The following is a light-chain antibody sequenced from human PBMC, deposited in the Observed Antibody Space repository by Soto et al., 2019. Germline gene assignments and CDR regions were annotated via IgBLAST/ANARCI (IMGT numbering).Light chain of an antibody. J-gene: IGKJ2*01. V-gene: IGKV3-15*01. CDR2: GAS. CDR3: QEYNNWPPMNT. CDR1: QSVSSN. Sequence: EIVMTQSPATLSASPWERATLSCTASQSVSSNLAWYQQKPGQAPRLLIYGASTRATGIPARFSGSGSGTEFTLTISSLESEDFAVYYCQEYNNWPPMNTFGQGAKLEIK.